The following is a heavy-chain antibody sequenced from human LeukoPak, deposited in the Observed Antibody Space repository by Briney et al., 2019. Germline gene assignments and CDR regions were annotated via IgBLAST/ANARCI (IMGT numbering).Heavy chain of an antibody. CDR1: GGTFSSYA. D-gene: IGHD3-22*01. CDR2: IIPIFGTA. J-gene: IGHJ4*02. CDR3: ARLSTSYYYDSSGYFDY. Sequence: SVKVSCKASGGTFSSYAISWVRQAPGQGLEWMGGIIPIFGTANYAQKFQGRVTITTDESTRTAYMELSSLRSEDTAVYYCARLSTSYYYDSSGYFDYWGQGTLVTVSS. V-gene: IGHV1-69*05.